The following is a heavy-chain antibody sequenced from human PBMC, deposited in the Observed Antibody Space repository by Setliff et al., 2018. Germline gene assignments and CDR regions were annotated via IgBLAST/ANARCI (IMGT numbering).Heavy chain of an antibody. J-gene: IGHJ6*03. V-gene: IGHV4-30-4*08. D-gene: IGHD6-19*01. CDR1: GDSISSGDYF. CDR3: AREQWLDPPGYYYMDV. Sequence: SETLSLTCTVSGDSISSGDYFWSWIRQPPGKGLEWIAYIYHSGSAYYNPSLKSRVTMSVDTSKNQFSLKVSSVTAADTAVYYCAREQWLDPPGYYYMDVWAKGTTVTVSS. CDR2: IYHSGSA.